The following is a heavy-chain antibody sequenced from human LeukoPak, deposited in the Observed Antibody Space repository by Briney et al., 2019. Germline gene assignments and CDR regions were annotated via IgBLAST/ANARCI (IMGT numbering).Heavy chain of an antibody. CDR1: GGSISSYY. CDR3: ARQAVPYSSSWYYYFDY. V-gene: IGHV4-59*08. Sequence: SETLSLTCTVSGGSISSYYWSWIRQPPGKGLEWIGYIYYSGSTNYNPSLKSRVTISVDTSKNQFSLKLSSVTAADTAVYYCARQAVPYSSSWYYYFDYWGQGTLVTVSS. J-gene: IGHJ4*02. CDR2: IYYSGST. D-gene: IGHD6-13*01.